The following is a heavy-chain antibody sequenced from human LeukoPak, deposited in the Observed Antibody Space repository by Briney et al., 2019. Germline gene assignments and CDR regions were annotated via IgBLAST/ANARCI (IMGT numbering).Heavy chain of an antibody. CDR3: AKQLYDSSGYYYEREGFDY. D-gene: IGHD3-22*01. V-gene: IGHV3-30-3*01. J-gene: IGHJ4*02. CDR2: ISYDGSNK. Sequence: PGGSLRLSCAASGFTFSSYAMHWVRQAPGKGLEWVAVISYDGSNKYYADSVKGRFTISRDNSKNTLYLQMNSLRAEDTAVYYCAKQLYDSSGYYYEREGFDYWGQGTLVTVSS. CDR1: GFTFSSYA.